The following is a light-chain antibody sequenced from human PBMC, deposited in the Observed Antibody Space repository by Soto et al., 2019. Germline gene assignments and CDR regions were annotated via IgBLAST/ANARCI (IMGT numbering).Light chain of an antibody. J-gene: IGLJ1*01. Sequence: QSALTQPAYVSGSPGQSITLSCTGTSSDVGSYNLVSWYQQHPGKAPKLMIYEVSKRPSGVSNRFSGSKSGNTASLTISGLQAEDEADYYCCSYAGSSTYVFGTGTKLTVL. CDR2: EVS. CDR3: CSYAGSSTYV. CDR1: SSDVGSYNL. V-gene: IGLV2-23*02.